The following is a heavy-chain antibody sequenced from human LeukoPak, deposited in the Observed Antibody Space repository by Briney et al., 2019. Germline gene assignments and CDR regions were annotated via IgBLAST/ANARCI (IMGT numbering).Heavy chain of an antibody. CDR2: MYSGGDT. J-gene: IGHJ5*02. Sequence: GGSLRLSCAASGFTVSDNYMSWVRQAPGKGQEWVSAMYSGGDTYYADSVKGRFTFSRDISKNTLYLQMNGLRTEDTAMYYCARDAPQVPAAGVLASWGQGTLVTVSS. CDR3: ARDAPQVPAAGVLAS. V-gene: IGHV3-53*01. CDR1: GFTVSDNY. D-gene: IGHD6-13*01.